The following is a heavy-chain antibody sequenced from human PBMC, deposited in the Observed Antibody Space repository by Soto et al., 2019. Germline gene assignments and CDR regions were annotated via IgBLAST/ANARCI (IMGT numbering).Heavy chain of an antibody. CDR1: GLPHSNFA. J-gene: IGHJ4*02. D-gene: IGHD2-21*01. CDR3: AKDAVYNDGLWLMDH. CDR2: IYGSGRGI. V-gene: IGHV3-23*05. Sequence: HPGGSLRLSCTASGLPHSNFAMMWVRHAPGKGLECISGIYGSGRGIEYADSVKGRFTISRDNSKNTVYLQMTDLRVDDTAVYYCAKDAVYNDGLWLMDHWGQGTQVTV.